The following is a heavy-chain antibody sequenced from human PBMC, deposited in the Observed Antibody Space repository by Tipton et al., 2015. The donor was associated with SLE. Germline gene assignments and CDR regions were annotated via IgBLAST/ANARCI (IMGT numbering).Heavy chain of an antibody. CDR2: ISKSGRT. D-gene: IGHD3-3*01. J-gene: IGHJ5*02. V-gene: IGHV4-61*02. Sequence: TLSLTCSVSGASLNTGTYYWSWIRQPAGKGLEWIGRISKSGRTDYSPSLKSRLSISIDTSKNQFSLKLKSVTAADTAMYYCAREEVIGDFWSGYLDRWGQGALVTVSS. CDR3: AREEVIGDFWSGYLDR. CDR1: GASLNTGTYY.